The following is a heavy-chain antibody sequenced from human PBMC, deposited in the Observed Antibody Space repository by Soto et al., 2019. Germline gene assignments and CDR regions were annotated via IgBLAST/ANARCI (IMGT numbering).Heavy chain of an antibody. CDR1: EFTFSSYA. V-gene: IGHV3-23*01. CDR2: IRGSGGST. D-gene: IGHD2-15*01. Sequence: EVQLLESGGGLVQPGGSLRLSCVASEFTFSSYAMSWVRQAPGKGLEWVSAIRGSGGSTSYTDSVEGRFTISRDNSKNTLYLQMNSLRAEATAIYYCAKGYCSGGSCHFDYWGQGTLVTVSS. CDR3: AKGYCSGGSCHFDY. J-gene: IGHJ4*02.